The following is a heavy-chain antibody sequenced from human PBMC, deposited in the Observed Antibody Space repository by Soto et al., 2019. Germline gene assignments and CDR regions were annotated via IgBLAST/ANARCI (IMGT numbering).Heavy chain of an antibody. V-gene: IGHV1-2*04. D-gene: IGHD5-12*01. CDR3: AGESGGATATLDYYYFYMDV. Sequence: QVQLVQSGAEVRKPGASVTVSCRSSGDSFNDYYIHWVRQAPGQGFEWMGWINPNGGVTKYAQNFQGWVSRTRDTSIRTVYMQLSRLRSDDTAVYYCAGESGGATATLDYYYFYMDVWGTGTTVTVSS. CDR2: INPNGGVT. J-gene: IGHJ6*03. CDR1: GDSFNDYY.